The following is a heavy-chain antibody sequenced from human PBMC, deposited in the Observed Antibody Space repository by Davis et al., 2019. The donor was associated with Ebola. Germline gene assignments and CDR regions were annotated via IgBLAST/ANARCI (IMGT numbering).Heavy chain of an antibody. D-gene: IGHD3-10*01. CDR1: GYTFTSYG. Sequence: ASVKVSCKASGYTFTSYGLSWVRQAPGQGLEWMGWISAYNGNTNYAQKLQGRVTMTTDTSTSTAYMELRSLRSDDTAVYYCARDSGFRELFQTTYWGQGTLVTVSS. V-gene: IGHV1-18*01. CDR2: ISAYNGNT. CDR3: ARDSGFRELFQTTY. J-gene: IGHJ4*02.